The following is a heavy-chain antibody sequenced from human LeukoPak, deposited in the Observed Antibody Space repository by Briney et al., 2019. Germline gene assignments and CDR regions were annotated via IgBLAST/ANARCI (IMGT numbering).Heavy chain of an antibody. J-gene: IGHJ6*03. V-gene: IGHV3-20*04. Sequence: PGGSLRLSCGASGFTFYDNAMSWVRQRPGKGMEWGSGISWNGGSTVYADSVKGRFTISRDNARTSLYLQMNSLRAEDTALYYCARVGSYCDDSGCYHGMAADHYYSYIDVWGKGTTVTVSS. CDR3: ARVGSYCDDSGCYHGMAADHYYSYIDV. CDR2: ISWNGGST. D-gene: IGHD3-22*01. CDR1: GFTFYDNA.